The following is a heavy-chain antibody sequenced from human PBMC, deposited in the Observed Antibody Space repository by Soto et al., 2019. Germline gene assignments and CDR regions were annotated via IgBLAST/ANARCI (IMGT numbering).Heavy chain of an antibody. J-gene: IGHJ4*02. V-gene: IGHV5-51*01. CDR3: TRVHHYIYTHGYFDS. CDR1: GHTFSAKW. D-gene: IGHD2-2*03. Sequence: GESLKISCQVSGHTFSAKWIAWVRQKPGKGLEWMGIIDPSDSDTRYSPSFQGQVTISVDKSLNTAFLEWISLQASDTAMYFCTRVHHYIYTHGYFDSWCPGTLVTVSS. CDR2: IDPSDSDT.